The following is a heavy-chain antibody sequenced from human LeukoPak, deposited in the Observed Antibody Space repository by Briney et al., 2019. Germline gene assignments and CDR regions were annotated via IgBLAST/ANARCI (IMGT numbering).Heavy chain of an antibody. CDR1: GYSFTTYW. CDR3: ARREDGDYPLDY. J-gene: IGHJ4*02. V-gene: IGHV5-51*01. Sequence: GEPLKISCKGSGYSFTTYWIGWVRQMPGKGLEWMGIIYPDDSDTRYSPSFQGQVTISADKSINIAYLQWSSLKASDTAMYYCARREDGDYPLDYWGQGTLVAVCS. D-gene: IGHD4-17*01. CDR2: IYPDDSDT.